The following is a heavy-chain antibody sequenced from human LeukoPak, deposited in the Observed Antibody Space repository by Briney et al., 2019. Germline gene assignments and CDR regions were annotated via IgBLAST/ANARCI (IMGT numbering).Heavy chain of an antibody. V-gene: IGHV4-34*01. J-gene: IGHJ3*02. CDR1: GGSFSGYY. Sequence: PSETLSLTCAVYGGSFSGYYWGWIRQPPGKGLEWIGEINHSGSTNYNPSLKSRVTISVDTSKNQFSLKLSSVTAADTAVYYCARDPYDFWSGYYRGDAFDIWGQGTMVTVSS. CDR3: ARDPYDFWSGYYRGDAFDI. D-gene: IGHD3-3*01. CDR2: INHSGST.